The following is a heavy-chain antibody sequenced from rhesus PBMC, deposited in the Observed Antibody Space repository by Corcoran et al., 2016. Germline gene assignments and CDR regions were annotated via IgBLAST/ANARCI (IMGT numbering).Heavy chain of an antibody. Sequence: QVQLQESGPGLVKPSETLSLTCAVSGVSFNNYWWTWVRQPPGKGLEGMGEINGNSGSTNSISDLKSRVTISKDASKSQFSLRLTSVTAADTAVYYCARPWEDMDVWGRGLLVTVSS. CDR3: ARPWEDMDV. CDR2: INGNSGST. V-gene: IGHV4-80*01. J-gene: IGHJ5-2*02. CDR1: GVSFNNYW. D-gene: IGHD1-44*02.